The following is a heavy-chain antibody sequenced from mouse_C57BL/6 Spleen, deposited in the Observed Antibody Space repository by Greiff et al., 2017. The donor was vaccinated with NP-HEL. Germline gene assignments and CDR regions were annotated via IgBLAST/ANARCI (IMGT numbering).Heavy chain of an antibody. CDR2: IYPGDGDT. J-gene: IGHJ2*01. V-gene: IGHV1-82*01. CDR1: GYAFSSSW. CDR3: ASRRLYYFDY. Sequence: QVQLKQSGPELVKPGASVKISCKASGYAFSSSWMNWVKQRPGKGLEWIGRIYPGDGDTNYNGKFKGKATLTADKSSSTAYMQLSSLTSEDSAVYFCASRRLYYFDYWGQGTTLTVSS.